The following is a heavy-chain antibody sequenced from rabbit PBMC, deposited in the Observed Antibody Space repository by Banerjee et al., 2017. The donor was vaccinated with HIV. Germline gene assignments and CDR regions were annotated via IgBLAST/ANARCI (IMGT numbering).Heavy chain of an antibody. J-gene: IGHJ5*01. V-gene: IGHV1S40*01. CDR2: IYVGGSGSS. CDR1: GIDFSINYY. D-gene: IGHD2-1*01. Sequence: QSLEESGGDLVKPGASLTLTCTASGIDFSINYYMCWVRQAPGKGLEWIACIYVGGSGSSFYATWAKGRFTISKTSSTTVTLQMTSLTVADTATYFCVSDSFDDYSDYHWLDLWGQGTLVTVS. CDR3: VSDSFDDYSDYHWLDL.